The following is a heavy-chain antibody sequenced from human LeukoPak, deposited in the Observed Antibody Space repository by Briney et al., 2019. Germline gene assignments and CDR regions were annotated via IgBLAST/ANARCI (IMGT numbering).Heavy chain of an antibody. J-gene: IGHJ4*02. D-gene: IGHD1-26*01. V-gene: IGHV3-30*18. Sequence: PGGSLRLSCAASGFTFSSYGMHWVRQAPGKGLEWVAVISYDGSNKYYADSVKGRFTISRDNSKNTLYLQMNSLRAEDTAVYYCAKDSGSYSGYFDYWGQGTLVTVSS. CDR3: AKDSGSYSGYFDY. CDR2: ISYDGSNK. CDR1: GFTFSSYG.